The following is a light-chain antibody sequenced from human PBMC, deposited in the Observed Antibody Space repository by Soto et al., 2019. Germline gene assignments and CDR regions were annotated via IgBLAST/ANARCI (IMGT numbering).Light chain of an antibody. CDR1: SSDIGNYDF. J-gene: IGLJ2*01. V-gene: IGLV2-14*01. Sequence: QSALTQPASVSGSPGQSITISCTGASSDIGNYDFVAWYQQHPGKAPKLLIYDVSHRPSGVSNRISGSKSGNTASLTISGLRTEDEADYYCSSFTTTSTLVLFGGGTKLTVL. CDR3: SSFTTTSTLVL. CDR2: DVS.